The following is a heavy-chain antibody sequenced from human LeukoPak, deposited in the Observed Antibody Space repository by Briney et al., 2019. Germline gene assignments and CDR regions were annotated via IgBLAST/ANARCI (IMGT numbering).Heavy chain of an antibody. V-gene: IGHV1-8*01. J-gene: IGHJ4*02. CDR2: MNPNSGNT. CDR1: GYTFTSYD. Sequence: ASVKVSCKASGYTFTSYDINWVRQATGQGLEWMGWMNPNSGNTGYAQKFQGRVTMTRNTSISTAYMELSSLRSEDTAVYYCARGFIDILTGYYTDWGQGTLVTVSS. D-gene: IGHD3-9*01. CDR3: ARGFIDILTGYYTD.